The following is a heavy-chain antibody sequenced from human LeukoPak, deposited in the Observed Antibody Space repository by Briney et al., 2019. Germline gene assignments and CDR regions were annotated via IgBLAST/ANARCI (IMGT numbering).Heavy chain of an antibody. J-gene: IGHJ5*02. CDR1: GGSISSYY. Sequence: KPSETLSLTCTVSGGSISSYYWSWIRQPAGKGLEWIGRIYTSGSTNYNPSLKSRVTISVDTSKNQFSLKLSSVTAADTAVYYCAREGLRGYYGSGTNYNWFDPWGQGTLVTVSS. CDR2: IYTSGST. D-gene: IGHD3-10*01. V-gene: IGHV4-4*07. CDR3: AREGLRGYYGSGTNYNWFDP.